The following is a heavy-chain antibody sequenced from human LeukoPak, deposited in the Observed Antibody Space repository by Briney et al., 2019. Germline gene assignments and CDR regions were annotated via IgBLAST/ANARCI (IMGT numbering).Heavy chain of an antibody. CDR3: ARGSGDYATSDAEYFQH. V-gene: IGHV4-61*05. Sequence: SETLSLTCTVSGGSISSSSYYWGWIRQPPGKGLEWIGYIYYSGSTNYNPSLKSRVTISVDTSKNQFSLKLSSVTAADTAVYHCARGSGDYATSDAEYFQHWGQGTLVTVSS. CDR2: IYYSGST. CDR1: GGSISSSSYY. D-gene: IGHD4-17*01. J-gene: IGHJ1*01.